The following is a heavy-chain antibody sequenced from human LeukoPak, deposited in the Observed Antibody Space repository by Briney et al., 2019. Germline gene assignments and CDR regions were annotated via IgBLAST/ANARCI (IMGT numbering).Heavy chain of an antibody. CDR3: ARDAVDDEYSSSNWFDP. D-gene: IGHD6-6*01. CDR1: GGSISSGGYY. V-gene: IGHV4-31*03. CDR2: IYYSGST. J-gene: IGHJ5*02. Sequence: PSQTLSLTCTVSGGSISSGGYYWSWIRQHPGKGLEWIGYIYYSGSTYYNPSLKSRVTISLDTSKNQFSLKLSSATAADTAVYYCARDAVDDEYSSSNWFDPWGQGTLVTVSS.